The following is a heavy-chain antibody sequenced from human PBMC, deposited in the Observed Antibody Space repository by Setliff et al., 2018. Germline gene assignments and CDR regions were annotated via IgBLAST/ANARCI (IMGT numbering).Heavy chain of an antibody. CDR3: ARHEFVGGYYGSVTYRHFDY. Sequence: SETLSLTCTVSGDSISSTSYQWGWVRQPPGKGLEWIGSIYYTWTAYYNPSLKSRVTISVDTSKNQFSLQVTSLAATDTALYFCARHEFVGGYYGSVTYRHFDYWGQGILVTVSS. D-gene: IGHD3-10*01. CDR2: IYYTWTA. CDR1: GDSISSTSYQ. J-gene: IGHJ4*02. V-gene: IGHV4-39*01.